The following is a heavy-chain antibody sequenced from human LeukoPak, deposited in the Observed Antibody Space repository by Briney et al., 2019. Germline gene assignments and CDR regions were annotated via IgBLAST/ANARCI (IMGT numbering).Heavy chain of an antibody. CDR3: ARGPEYMSPFDY. CDR2: IKQDGSDK. D-gene: IGHD1-14*01. Sequence: GGSLRLSCAASGFTFTDAWMDWVRQAPGKGLEWVANIKQDGSDKHYVDSVKGRFTISRDNAKNSLYLQMSSLRAEDTAVYYCARGPEYMSPFDYCGQGALITVSS. V-gene: IGHV3-7*01. J-gene: IGHJ4*02. CDR1: GFTFTDAW.